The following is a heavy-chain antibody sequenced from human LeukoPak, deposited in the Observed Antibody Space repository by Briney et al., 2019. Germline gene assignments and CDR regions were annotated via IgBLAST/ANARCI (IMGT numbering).Heavy chain of an antibody. CDR3: ATLPATAIFTAEETEAFDI. CDR1: GFTFSDYG. D-gene: IGHD2-21*02. V-gene: IGHV3-30*03. J-gene: IGHJ3*02. Sequence: PGGSLRLSCAASGFTFSDYGMHWVRQSPGKGLEWVAVISYDGSFEYFGDSVKGRFSISRDNSKNTVYLQMTSLRVEDTAIYYCATLPATAIFTAEETEAFDIWGQGTMVAVSS. CDR2: ISYDGSFE.